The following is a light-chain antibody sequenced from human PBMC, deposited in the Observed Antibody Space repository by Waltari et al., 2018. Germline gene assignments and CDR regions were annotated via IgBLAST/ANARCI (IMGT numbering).Light chain of an antibody. CDR2: GAS. CDR1: QSVSSSY. V-gene: IGKV3-20*01. Sequence: EIVLTQSPGTLSLSPGERATLSCRASQSVSSSYFAWYQQKPGQAPRLLIDGASNRATGIPDRFSGSGSGTDFTLTISRLEPEDFAVYYCQQYGSSPGTFGQGTKVET. CDR3: QQYGSSPGT. J-gene: IGKJ1*01.